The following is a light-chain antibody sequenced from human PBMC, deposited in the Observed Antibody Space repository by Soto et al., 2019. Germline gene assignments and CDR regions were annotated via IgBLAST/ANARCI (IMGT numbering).Light chain of an antibody. CDR1: QSYGSF. Sequence: EIVLTHSPATLSLSPVERATLSCSASQSYGSFLAWYQQKPGQAPRLHIYDGINRATANPARFTASGSGTDCALTISSLEPEDFAVDYCQQRSNWPPWTFGQGTKVEIK. J-gene: IGKJ1*01. CDR3: QQRSNWPPWT. V-gene: IGKV3-11*01. CDR2: DGI.